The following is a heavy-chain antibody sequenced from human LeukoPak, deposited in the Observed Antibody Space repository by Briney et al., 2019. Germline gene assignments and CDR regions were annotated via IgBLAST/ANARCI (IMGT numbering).Heavy chain of an antibody. D-gene: IGHD3-10*01. CDR2: MFHTGST. Sequence: PSETLSLTCTDSGGSISSNYWSWIRQPPGKGLEWIGYMFHTGSTNYNPSLKSRVTISVDTSKSQFSLKLRSVTAADTAVYYCARHIRGAYYYFDYWGQGTLVTVSS. CDR1: GGSISSNY. CDR3: ARHIRGAYYYFDY. V-gene: IGHV4-59*08. J-gene: IGHJ4*02.